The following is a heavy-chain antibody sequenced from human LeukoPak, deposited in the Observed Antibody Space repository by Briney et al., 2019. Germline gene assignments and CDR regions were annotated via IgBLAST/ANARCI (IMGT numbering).Heavy chain of an antibody. CDR2: IYYSGTT. D-gene: IGHD5-12*01. Sequence: SETLSLTCTVSGGSISSGGYYWSWIRQRPGKGLEWIGYIYYSGTTYYNPSLKSRVSISVDTSKNQFSLKLSSVTAADTAVYYCARGDTGYDYFSDYWDQGTLVTVS. V-gene: IGHV4-31*03. CDR3: ARGDTGYDYFSDY. J-gene: IGHJ4*02. CDR1: GGSISSGGYY.